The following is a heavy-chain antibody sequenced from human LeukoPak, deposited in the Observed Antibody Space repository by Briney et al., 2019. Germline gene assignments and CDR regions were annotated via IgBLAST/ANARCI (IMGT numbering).Heavy chain of an antibody. CDR1: GFTFSSYA. CDR2: ISGSGGST. J-gene: IGHJ3*02. CDR3: ARDGGGSDAFDI. D-gene: IGHD2-15*01. Sequence: GGSLRLSCAASGFTFSSYAMSWVRQAPGKGLEWVSAISGSGGSTYYADSVKGRFTISRDNAKNSLYLQMNSLRAEDTAVYYCARDGGGSDAFDIWGQGTMVTVSS. V-gene: IGHV3-23*01.